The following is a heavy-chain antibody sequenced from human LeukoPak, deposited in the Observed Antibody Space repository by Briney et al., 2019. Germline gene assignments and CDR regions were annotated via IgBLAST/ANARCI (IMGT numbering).Heavy chain of an antibody. CDR2: IYYSGST. Sequence: SETLSLTCTVSGGAISSYYWSWIRQPPGKGLEWIGYIYYSGSTNYNPSLKSRVTISVDTSKNQFSLKLSSVTAADTAVYYCARDPRYCSGGSCYLGAFDYWGQGTLVTVSS. CDR1: GGAISSYY. J-gene: IGHJ4*02. V-gene: IGHV4-59*01. CDR3: ARDPRYCSGGSCYLGAFDY. D-gene: IGHD2-15*01.